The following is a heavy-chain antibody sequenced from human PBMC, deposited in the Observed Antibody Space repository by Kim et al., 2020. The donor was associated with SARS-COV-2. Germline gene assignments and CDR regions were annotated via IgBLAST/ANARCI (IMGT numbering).Heavy chain of an antibody. J-gene: IGHJ6*02. Sequence: SETLSLTCTVSGGSISSGGYYWSWIRQHPGKGLEWIGYIYYSGSTYYNPSLKSRVTISVDTSKNQFSLKLSSVTAADTAVYYCARGGDIVVVPAANYYYGMDVWGQGTTVTVSS. D-gene: IGHD2-2*01. V-gene: IGHV4-31*03. CDR1: GGSISSGGYY. CDR2: IYYSGST. CDR3: ARGGDIVVVPAANYYYGMDV.